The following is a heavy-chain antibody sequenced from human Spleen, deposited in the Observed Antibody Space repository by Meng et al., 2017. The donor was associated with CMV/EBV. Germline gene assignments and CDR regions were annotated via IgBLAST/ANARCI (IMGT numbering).Heavy chain of an antibody. CDR3: AKDDYNTSPRRFDP. CDR1: GFTFSNYD. Sequence: GESLKISCIGSGFTFSNYDMSWVRQAPEKGLEWVSAISGSGVSIYYADSVKGRFTISRDNSKNTLYLQMNSLSAEDTAVYYCAKDDYNTSPRRFDPWGQGTLVTVSS. D-gene: IGHD4/OR15-4a*01. V-gene: IGHV3-23*01. CDR2: ISGSGVSI. J-gene: IGHJ5*02.